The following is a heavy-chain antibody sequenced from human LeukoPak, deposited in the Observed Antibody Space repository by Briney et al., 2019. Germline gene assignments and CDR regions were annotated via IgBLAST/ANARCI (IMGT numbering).Heavy chain of an antibody. D-gene: IGHD6-13*01. J-gene: IGHJ6*03. CDR1: GGSISSYY. V-gene: IGHV4-59*01. Sequence: SETLSLPCTVSGGSISSYYWSWIRQPPGKGLEWIGYIYYSGSTNYNPSLKSRVTISVDTSKNQFSLKLSSVTAADTAVYYCARVPDPRIAAADNYYYYYMDVWGKGTTVTVSS. CDR2: IYYSGST. CDR3: ARVPDPRIAAADNYYYYYMDV.